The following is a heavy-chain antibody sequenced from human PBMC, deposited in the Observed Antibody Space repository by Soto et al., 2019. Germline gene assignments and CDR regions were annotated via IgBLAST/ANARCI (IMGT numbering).Heavy chain of an antibody. CDR1: GYTFTGYY. V-gene: IGHV1-2*04. CDR3: PRDVAGTDDYYYYGMDG. J-gene: IGHJ6*02. Sequence: QVQLVQSGAEVKKPGASVKVSCKASGYTFTGYYMHWVRQAPGQGLEWMGWINPNSGGTNSAQKIQRWVTLTRDTSSSTAYMELRRLRSHDTSVDCCPRDVAGTDDYYYYGMDGWGQVTTVTVAS. D-gene: IGHD1-7*01. CDR2: INPNSGGT.